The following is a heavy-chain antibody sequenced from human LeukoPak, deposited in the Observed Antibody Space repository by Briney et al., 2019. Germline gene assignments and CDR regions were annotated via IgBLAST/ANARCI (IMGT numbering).Heavy chain of an antibody. CDR1: GYTFTSYY. CDR2: INPNSGGT. D-gene: IGHD6-13*01. J-gene: IGHJ5*02. Sequence: ASVKVSCKASGYTFTSYYMHWVRQAPGQGLEWMGWINPNSGGTNYAQKFQGRVTMTRDTSISTAYMELSRLRSDDTAVYYCARGSTGYSSSFNWFDPWGQGTLVTVSS. V-gene: IGHV1-2*02. CDR3: ARGSTGYSSSFNWFDP.